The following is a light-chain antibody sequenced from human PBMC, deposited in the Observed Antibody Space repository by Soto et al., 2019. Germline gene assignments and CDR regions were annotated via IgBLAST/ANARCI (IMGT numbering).Light chain of an antibody. V-gene: IGKV3-15*01. J-gene: IGKJ1*01. CDR2: GAS. Sequence: IVMTQSAATLSVSPGERATRSCRASQTIDNKLAWYQQRPGQAPRLLIYGASIRATGIPARFSGSGSGTEFTLTISGLQSEDFGVYYCQQYKDWRTFGQGTKADIK. CDR1: QTIDNK. CDR3: QQYKDWRT.